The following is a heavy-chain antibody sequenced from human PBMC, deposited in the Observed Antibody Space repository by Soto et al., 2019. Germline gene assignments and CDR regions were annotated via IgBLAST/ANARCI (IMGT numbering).Heavy chain of an antibody. J-gene: IGHJ5*02. CDR1: GFTFGDSY. CDR2: ISPGSRYP. D-gene: IGHD2-15*01. Sequence: LRLSCAGSGFTFGDSYMSWIRQAPGKGLEWLSYISPGSRYPAYADSVKGRFTISRGNAKRSLYLQMMSLTAEDTAIYYCVRGGGGGLFDPWGQGTMVTVSS. V-gene: IGHV3-11*06. CDR3: VRGGGGGLFDP.